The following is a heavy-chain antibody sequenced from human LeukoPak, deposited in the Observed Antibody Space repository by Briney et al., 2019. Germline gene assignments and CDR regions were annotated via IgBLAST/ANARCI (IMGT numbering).Heavy chain of an antibody. CDR3: AKGRGGIARGLDY. D-gene: IGHD6-6*01. Sequence: GGSLRLSCAASGFTFDDYAMHWVRQAPGKGLEWVSGINSNSGAIYYAGSVKGRFTISRDNAKNSLYLQMNSLRAEDTALYYCAKGRGGIARGLDYWGQGTLVTVSS. CDR1: GFTFDDYA. CDR2: INSNSGAI. J-gene: IGHJ4*02. V-gene: IGHV3-9*01.